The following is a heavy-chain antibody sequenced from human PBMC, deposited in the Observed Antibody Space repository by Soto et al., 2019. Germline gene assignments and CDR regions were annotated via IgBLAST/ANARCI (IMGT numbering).Heavy chain of an antibody. Sequence: EVQLVESGGGLVQPGGSLRLSCAASGFTFSSYEMNWVRQAPGKGLEWVSYISSSGRTIYYADSVKDRFTISRDNAKNSLYLRMNSLRAEDTAVYYCARAGYNWNDGARGYFDYWGQGTLVTVSS. J-gene: IGHJ4*02. CDR1: GFTFSSYE. D-gene: IGHD1-20*01. V-gene: IGHV3-48*03. CDR2: ISSSGRTI. CDR3: ARAGYNWNDGARGYFDY.